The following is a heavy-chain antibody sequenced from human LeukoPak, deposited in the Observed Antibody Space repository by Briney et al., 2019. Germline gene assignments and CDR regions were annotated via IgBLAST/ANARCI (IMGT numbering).Heavy chain of an antibody. V-gene: IGHV4-61*01. CDR3: ARVTLVAATHYYYGMDV. CDR1: GGSVSSGSYY. Sequence: SETLSLTCTVSGGSVSSGSYYWSWIRQPPGKGLEWIGYIYYSGSTNYNPSLKSRVTISVDTSKNQFSLKLSSVTAADTAVYYCARVTLVAATHYYYGMDVWGQGTTVTVSS. J-gene: IGHJ6*02. CDR2: IYYSGST. D-gene: IGHD2-15*01.